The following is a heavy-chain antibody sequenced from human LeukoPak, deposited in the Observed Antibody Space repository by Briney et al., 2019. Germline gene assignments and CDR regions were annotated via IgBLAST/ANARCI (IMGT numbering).Heavy chain of an antibody. V-gene: IGHV3-66*01. Sequence: GGSLRLSCAASGFTVSSNYMSWVRQAPGKGLEWVSVIYSGGSTYYADSVKGRFTISRDNSKNTLYLQMNSLRAEDTAVYYCAKDPPQPRSSWFDYWGQGTLVTVSS. CDR2: IYSGGST. CDR1: GFTVSSNY. CDR3: AKDPPQPRSSWFDY. J-gene: IGHJ4*02. D-gene: IGHD6-13*01.